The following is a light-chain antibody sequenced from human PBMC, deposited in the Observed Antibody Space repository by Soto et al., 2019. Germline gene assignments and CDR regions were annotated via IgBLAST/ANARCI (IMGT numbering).Light chain of an antibody. V-gene: IGKV3-11*01. Sequence: EIVLTQSPATLSLSPGERATLSCRSSQSVSSYLAWYQQKPGQAPRLLLYDASNRATGIPARFSGSGSGTDFTLTISSLEPEDFAVYSCQQRSNWHTFGQGTKLEIK. CDR2: DAS. J-gene: IGKJ2*01. CDR3: QQRSNWHT. CDR1: QSVSSY.